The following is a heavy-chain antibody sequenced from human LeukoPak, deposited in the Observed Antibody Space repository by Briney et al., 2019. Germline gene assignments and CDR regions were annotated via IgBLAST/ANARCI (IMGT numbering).Heavy chain of an antibody. CDR3: AFVRIVGATRDY. CDR2: TRNKANSYTT. CDR1: GFTFSDHY. V-gene: IGHV3-72*01. D-gene: IGHD1-26*01. Sequence: GGSLRLSCAASGFTFSDHYMDWVRQAPGKGLEWVGRTRNKANSYTTEYAASVKGRFTISRDDSKNSLYLQMNSLKTEDTAVYYCAFVRIVGATRDYWGQGTLVTVSS. J-gene: IGHJ4*02.